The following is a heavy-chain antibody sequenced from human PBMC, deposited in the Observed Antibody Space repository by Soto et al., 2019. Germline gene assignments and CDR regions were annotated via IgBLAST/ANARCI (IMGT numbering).Heavy chain of an antibody. V-gene: IGHV1-18*01. J-gene: IGHJ4*02. D-gene: IGHD6-19*01. CDR1: GYTFFNYG. CDR3: ARDGIPLAGSFDY. CDR2: ISAYNAKR. Sequence: VQLVQSGAAVKKPGASVKFSCNASGYTFFNYGISWVRQAPGQGLEWMGWISAYNAKRNYAGKFQGRATMTAETSTSTAYMELRSLRSDDTAVYYCARDGIPLAGSFDYWGQGTLGTVSS.